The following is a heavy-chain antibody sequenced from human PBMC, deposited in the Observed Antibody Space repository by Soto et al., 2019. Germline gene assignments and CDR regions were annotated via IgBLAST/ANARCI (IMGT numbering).Heavy chain of an antibody. CDR3: ASDSTFGDRGNYCDC. V-gene: IGHV3-30*03. D-gene: IGHD3-10*01. Sequence: ESGGGVVQPGRSLRLSCAASGFTFSNYAMHWVRQAPGKGLEWVAVTSYDGTNKYYADSMKGRFTISRDNSKNTLYLQMNSRKADDTAVYFCASDSTFGDRGNYCDCWRQATLVSVSS. J-gene: IGHJ4*02. CDR1: GFTFSNYA. CDR2: TSYDGTNK.